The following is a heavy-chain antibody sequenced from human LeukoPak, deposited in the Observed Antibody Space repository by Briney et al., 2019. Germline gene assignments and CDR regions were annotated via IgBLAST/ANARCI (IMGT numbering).Heavy chain of an antibody. J-gene: IGHJ4*02. Sequence: GGSLRLSCAASGFTFSSYAMSWVRQAPGKGLEWVSAISGSGGSTYYADSVKGRFTISRDNSKNTLYLQVNSLRAEDTAVYYCAKAGFAVAGRAPLYYFDYWGQGTLVTVSS. CDR1: GFTFSSYA. V-gene: IGHV3-23*01. CDR3: AKAGFAVAGRAPLYYFDY. D-gene: IGHD6-19*01. CDR2: ISGSGGST.